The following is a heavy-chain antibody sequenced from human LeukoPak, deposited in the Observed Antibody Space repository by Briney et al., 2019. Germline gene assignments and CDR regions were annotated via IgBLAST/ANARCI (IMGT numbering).Heavy chain of an antibody. CDR3: ARGFGSSWYYFDY. Sequence: SETLSLTCTVSGDSIRNYYWSWIRQPPGKGLEWIGYIYGSGSTNYNPALTGRITMSVDRSTNQFSLKLTSVTAADTAVYYCARGFGSSWYYFDYWGQGTLVTVSS. CDR1: GDSIRNYY. J-gene: IGHJ4*02. CDR2: IYGSGST. V-gene: IGHV4-59*01. D-gene: IGHD6-13*01.